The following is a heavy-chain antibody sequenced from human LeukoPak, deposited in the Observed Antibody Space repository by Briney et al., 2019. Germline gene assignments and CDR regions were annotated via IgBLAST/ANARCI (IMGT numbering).Heavy chain of an antibody. D-gene: IGHD6-19*01. V-gene: IGHV3-74*01. CDR2: INSDGSNT. Sequence: PGGSLRLSCAASGFIFSNYWMHWVRQAPGKGLVWVSRINSDGSNTTYADSVKGRFTISRDNAKNTLYLQMNSLRAEDTAVYYCARDGSGWSFDYWGQGTLVTVSS. CDR3: ARDGSGWSFDY. CDR1: GFIFSNYW. J-gene: IGHJ4*02.